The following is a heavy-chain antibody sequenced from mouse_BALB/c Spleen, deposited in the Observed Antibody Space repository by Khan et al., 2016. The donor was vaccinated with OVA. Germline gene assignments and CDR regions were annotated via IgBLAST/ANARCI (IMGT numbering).Heavy chain of an antibody. D-gene: IGHD1-1*01. CDR2: VSTGGGYT. Sequence: EVELVESGGDLVKPGGSLKLSCAASGFTFSTYGMSWVRQTLDKRLEWVATVSTGGGYTYYPDSVKGRFTISRDNAKNPFYLQMSSLNSEDTATSYCARLSYYYDSEGFAYWGQGTLVTVSA. J-gene: IGHJ3*01. V-gene: IGHV5-6*01. CDR3: ARLSYYYDSEGFAY. CDR1: GFTFSTYG.